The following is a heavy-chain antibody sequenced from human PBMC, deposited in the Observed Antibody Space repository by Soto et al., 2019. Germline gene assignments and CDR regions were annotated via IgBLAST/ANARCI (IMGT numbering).Heavy chain of an antibody. D-gene: IGHD3-16*01. V-gene: IGHV4-30-4*01. CDR2: IYYSGST. CDR1: GGSISSGDYY. J-gene: IGHJ6*02. CDR3: AREGGRGEWPKLYYYYGMDV. Sequence: QVQLQESGPGLVKPSQTLSLTCTVSGGSISSGDYYWSWIRQPPGKGLEWIGYIYYSGSTYYNPSLKSRVTISEDTSKNQSSLKLSSVTAADTAVYYCAREGGRGEWPKLYYYYGMDVWGQGTTVTVSS.